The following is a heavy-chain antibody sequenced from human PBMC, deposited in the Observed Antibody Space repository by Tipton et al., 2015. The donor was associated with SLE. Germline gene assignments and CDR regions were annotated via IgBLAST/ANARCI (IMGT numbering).Heavy chain of an antibody. CDR1: GYSFTSYC. CDR3: ARVSMLQTPLYYFDY. V-gene: IGHV1-46*01. CDR2: INPGGDNI. J-gene: IGHJ4*02. D-gene: IGHD2-8*01. Sequence: QSGPEVKKPGASVKVSCKASGYSFTSYCIHWVRQAPGQGLEWMGIINPGGDNISYAQKFQGRVTMTRDTSTSTIYMELSRLRSEDTAVYYCARVSMLQTPLYYFDYWGQGTLVTVSS.